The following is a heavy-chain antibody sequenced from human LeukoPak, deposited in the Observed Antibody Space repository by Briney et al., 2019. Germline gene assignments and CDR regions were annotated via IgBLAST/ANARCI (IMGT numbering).Heavy chain of an antibody. CDR2: IRYDGSNK. V-gene: IGHV3-30*02. Sequence: GGSLRLSCAASGFTFSSYGMHWVRQAPGKGLEWVAFIRYDGSNKYYADSVKGRFTISRDNSKNTLYLQMNSLRAEDTAVYYCAKARRVTTYYFDYWGQGTLVTVSS. D-gene: IGHD4-17*01. J-gene: IGHJ4*02. CDR1: GFTFSSYG. CDR3: AKARRVTTYYFDY.